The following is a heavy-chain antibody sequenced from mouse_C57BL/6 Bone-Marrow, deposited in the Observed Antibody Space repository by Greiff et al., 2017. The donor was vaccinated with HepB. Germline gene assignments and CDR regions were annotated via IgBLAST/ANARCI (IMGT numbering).Heavy chain of an antibody. CDR3: ARTNSGYYGSNPFAY. CDR2: IYPGSGST. D-gene: IGHD1-1*01. Sequence: QVQLQQPGAELVKPGASVKMSCKASGYTFTSYWITWVKQRPGQGLEWIGDIYPGSGSTNYNEKFKSKATLTVDTSSSTAYMQLSSLTSEDSAVYYCARTNSGYYGSNPFAYWGQGTLVTVSA. V-gene: IGHV1-55*01. J-gene: IGHJ3*01. CDR1: GYTFTSYW.